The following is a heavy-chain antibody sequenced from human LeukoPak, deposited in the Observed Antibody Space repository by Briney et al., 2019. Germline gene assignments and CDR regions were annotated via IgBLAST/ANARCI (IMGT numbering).Heavy chain of an antibody. Sequence: GGSLRLSCAASGFTFSSYWMSWVRQAPGKGLEWVSYSNDSGSTMYYADSVKGRFTISRDNAKNSLYLQMNSLRVEDTAVYYCAGDPLRVAGTGRYFDLWGRGTLVTVSS. CDR2: SNDSGSTM. CDR1: GFTFSSYW. CDR3: AGDPLRVAGTGRYFDL. V-gene: IGHV3-48*04. D-gene: IGHD1-14*01. J-gene: IGHJ2*01.